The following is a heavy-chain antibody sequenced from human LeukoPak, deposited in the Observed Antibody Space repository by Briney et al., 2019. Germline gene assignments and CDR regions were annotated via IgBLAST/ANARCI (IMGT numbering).Heavy chain of an antibody. J-gene: IGHJ4*02. CDR2: IWYDGSNK. CDR3: ASTVSLTTGEDY. D-gene: IGHD4-11*01. Sequence: GGSLRLSCAASGFTFSSYGMHWVRQAPGKGLEWVAVIWYDGSNKYYADSVKDRFTISRDNSKNTLYLQMNSLRAEDTAVYYCASTVSLTTGEDYWGQGTLVTVSS. CDR1: GFTFSSYG. V-gene: IGHV3-33*01.